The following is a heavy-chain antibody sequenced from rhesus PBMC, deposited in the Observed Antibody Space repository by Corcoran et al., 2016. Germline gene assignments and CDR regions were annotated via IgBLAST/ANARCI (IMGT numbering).Heavy chain of an antibody. V-gene: IGHV4-80*01. CDR2: INGNSGST. Sequence: QVQLQESGPGLVKPSETLSLTCGVAGDSFRSNWWSWIRQPPGKGLEWIAGINGNSGSTNYHPSLKSRVTISNDASENQFSLKLSSVTAADTAVYYCVRLHSYSYRDYWGQGVLVTVSS. D-gene: IGHD5-12*01. J-gene: IGHJ4*01. CDR3: VRLHSYSYRDY. CDR1: GDSFRSNW.